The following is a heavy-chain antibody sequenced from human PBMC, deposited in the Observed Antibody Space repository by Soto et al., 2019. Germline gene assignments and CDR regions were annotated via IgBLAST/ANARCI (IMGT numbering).Heavy chain of an antibody. D-gene: IGHD2-2*01. CDR1: GGSISSGGYY. Sequence: SETLSLTCTVSGGSISSGGYYWSWIRQHPGKGLEWIGYIYYSGSTYYNPSLKSRVTISVDTSKNQFSLKLSSVTAADTAVYYCXRQHTEYQLRYSGWFDPWGQGTLVTVSS. CDR2: IYYSGST. CDR3: XRQHTEYQLRYSGWFDP. V-gene: IGHV4-31*03. J-gene: IGHJ5*02.